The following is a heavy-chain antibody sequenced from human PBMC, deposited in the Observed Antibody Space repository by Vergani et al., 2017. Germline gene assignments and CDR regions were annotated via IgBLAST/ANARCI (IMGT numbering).Heavy chain of an antibody. CDR3: AREWYSSGWQDAFDI. D-gene: IGHD6-19*01. V-gene: IGHV4-31*01. CDR1: GGSISSGGYY. Sequence: QVQLQESGPGLVKPSQTLSLTCTVSGGSISSGGYYWSWIRQHPGKGLEWIGYIYYSGSTYYNPSLKSLVTISVDTSKNQFSLKLSSVTAADTAVYYCAREWYSSGWQDAFDIWGQGTMVTVSS. J-gene: IGHJ3*02. CDR2: IYYSGST.